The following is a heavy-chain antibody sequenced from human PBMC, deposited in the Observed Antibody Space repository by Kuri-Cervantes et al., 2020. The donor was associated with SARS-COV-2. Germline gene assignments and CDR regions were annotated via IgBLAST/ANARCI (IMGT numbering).Heavy chain of an antibody. CDR1: GFTFSSYA. V-gene: IGHV3-23*01. J-gene: IGHJ4*02. CDR3: ARESLWFGEQIDY. D-gene: IGHD3-10*01. Sequence: LSLTCAASGFTFSSYAMSWARQAPGKGLEWVSAISGSGGSTYYADSVKGRFTISRDNSKNTLYLQMNSLRAEDTAVYYCARESLWFGEQIDYWGQGTLVTVSS. CDR2: ISGSGGST.